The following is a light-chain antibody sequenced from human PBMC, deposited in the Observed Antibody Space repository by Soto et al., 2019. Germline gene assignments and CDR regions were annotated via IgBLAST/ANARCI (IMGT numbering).Light chain of an antibody. CDR3: SSYAGSNNPVV. V-gene: IGLV2-8*01. CDR1: NSDVGHYNY. J-gene: IGLJ2*01. Sequence: QSALTQPASVSGSPGQSITISCTGTNSDVGHYNYVSWYQQHPGKAPKLMIYEVSKRPSGVPDRFSGSKSGNTASLTVSGLQAEDEADYYCSSYAGSNNPVVFGGGTKLTVL. CDR2: EVS.